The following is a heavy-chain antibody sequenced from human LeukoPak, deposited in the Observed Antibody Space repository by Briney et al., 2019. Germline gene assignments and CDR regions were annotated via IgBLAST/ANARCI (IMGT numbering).Heavy chain of an antibody. CDR1: GFTFSSYS. D-gene: IGHD6-19*01. V-gene: IGHV3-21*01. Sequence: GGSLRLSCAASGFTFSSYSMNWVRQAPGKGLEWVSSTSSSSKYIFYADSVKGRFTISRDNAENSLYLQMDSLRAEDTAVYYCARYNSGWNDYWGQGTLVTVSS. J-gene: IGHJ4*02. CDR3: ARYNSGWNDY. CDR2: TSSSSKYI.